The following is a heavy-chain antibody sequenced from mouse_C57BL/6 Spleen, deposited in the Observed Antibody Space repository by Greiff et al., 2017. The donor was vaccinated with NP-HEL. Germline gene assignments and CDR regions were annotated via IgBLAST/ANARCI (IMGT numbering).Heavy chain of an antibody. V-gene: IGHV5-17*01. CDR3: ARRVYYYGSSWGYAMDY. Sequence: EVQVVESGGGLVKPGGSLKLSCAASGFTFSDYGMHWVRQAPEKGLEWVAYISSGSSTIYYADTVKGRFTISRDNAKNTLFLQMTSLRSEDTAMYYCARRVYYYGSSWGYAMDYWGQGTSVTVSS. CDR2: ISSGSSTI. CDR1: GFTFSDYG. J-gene: IGHJ4*01. D-gene: IGHD1-1*01.